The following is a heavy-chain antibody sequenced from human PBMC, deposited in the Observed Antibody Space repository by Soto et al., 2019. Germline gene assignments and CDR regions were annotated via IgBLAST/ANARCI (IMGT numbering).Heavy chain of an antibody. D-gene: IGHD2-15*01. CDR1: GFTFSNYA. CDR3: AKDACSGGSCYRSFDY. Sequence: EVQLLESGGGLVQPGGSLRLSCAASGFTFSNYAMTWVRQAPGKGLEWVSAIGGSGGSTFYADSVKGRFTLSRDNSKNTLYLQINSLRAEDTAVYYCAKDACSGGSCYRSFDYWGQGTLVTVSS. J-gene: IGHJ4*02. V-gene: IGHV3-23*01. CDR2: IGGSGGST.